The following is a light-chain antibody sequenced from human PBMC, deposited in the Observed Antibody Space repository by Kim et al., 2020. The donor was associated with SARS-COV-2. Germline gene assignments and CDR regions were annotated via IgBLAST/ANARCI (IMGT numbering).Light chain of an antibody. V-gene: IGLV1-40*01. CDR3: QSYDRGLSGSV. CDR2: NYI. Sequence: QRVTISCSGSSSNIGAGYDIHWYLQRPGKAPRLLLHNYINRPSGVPDRFSGSWSGTSASLAITGLQAEDEGDYYCQSYDRGLSGSVFGGGTQLTVL. CDR1: SSNIGAGYD. J-gene: IGLJ2*01.